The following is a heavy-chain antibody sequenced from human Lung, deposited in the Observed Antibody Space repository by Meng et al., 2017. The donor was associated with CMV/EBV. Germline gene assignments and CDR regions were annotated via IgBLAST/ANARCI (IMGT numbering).Heavy chain of an antibody. CDR2: MHPNSGNT. CDR1: GYTFTSYD. D-gene: IGHD2-15*01. CDR3: ARGYCSGGSCPVFDP. J-gene: IGHJ5*02. Sequence: AAVKTPGASGKVSCKASGYTFTSYDINWVRQATGQGLEWMGWMHPNSGNTGYAQKFQGRVTMTRNTSISTAYMELSSLRSEDTAVYYCARGYCSGGSCPVFDPWGRGTLVTVSS. V-gene: IGHV1-8*01.